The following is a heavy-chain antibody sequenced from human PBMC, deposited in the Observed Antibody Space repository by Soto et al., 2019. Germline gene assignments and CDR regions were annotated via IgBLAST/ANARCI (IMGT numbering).Heavy chain of an antibody. CDR2: IYPQDSDT. CDR3: ARQRLDRSNWFDP. V-gene: IGHV5-51*01. J-gene: IGHJ5*02. D-gene: IGHD3-22*01. Sequence: GESLKISCKGSGYMFSSYWIAWVRQMPGKGLEWIGIIYPQDSDTRYSPSFQGQVTISADKSINTAFLQWNSLKASDTAVYYCARQRLDRSNWFDPWGQGTQGTVSA. CDR1: GYMFSSYW.